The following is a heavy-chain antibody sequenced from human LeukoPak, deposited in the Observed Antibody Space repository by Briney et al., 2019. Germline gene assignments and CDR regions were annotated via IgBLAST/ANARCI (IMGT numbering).Heavy chain of an antibody. J-gene: IGHJ6*03. CDR1: GYTFTGYY. Sequence: GASVKVSCKASGYTFTGYYMHWVRQAPGQGLEWMGWINPNSGGTNYAQKFQGRVTMTRDTSISTAYMELSRLRSDDTAVYYCARGATVTTPTGSYYYYYMDAWGKGTTVTVSS. D-gene: IGHD4-17*01. V-gene: IGHV1-2*02. CDR2: INPNSGGT. CDR3: ARGATVTTPTGSYYYYYMDA.